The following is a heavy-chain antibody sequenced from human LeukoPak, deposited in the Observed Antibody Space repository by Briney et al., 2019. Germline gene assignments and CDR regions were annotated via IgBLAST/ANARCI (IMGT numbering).Heavy chain of an antibody. Sequence: GGSLRLSCAASGFTFSSYGMHWVRQAPGKGLEWVSAISGSGGSTYYADSVKGRFTISRDNSKNTLYLQMNSLRVEDTALFYCARAGGSRYGYAFDVWGQGTLVTVSS. V-gene: IGHV3-23*01. CDR2: ISGSGGST. D-gene: IGHD5-12*01. J-gene: IGHJ3*01. CDR1: GFTFSSYG. CDR3: ARAGGSRYGYAFDV.